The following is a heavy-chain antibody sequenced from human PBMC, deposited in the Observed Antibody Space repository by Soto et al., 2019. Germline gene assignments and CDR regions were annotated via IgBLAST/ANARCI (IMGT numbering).Heavy chain of an antibody. J-gene: IGHJ4*02. CDR2: ISGSGGST. Sequence: LRLSCAASVFTFSSYAMSWVRQAPGKGLEWVSAISGSGGSTYYADSVKGRFTISRDNSKNTLYLQMNSLRAEDTAVYYCANYNYDSWSGYYGYYFDYWGQGTLVTVS. CDR3: ANYNYDSWSGYYGYYFDY. D-gene: IGHD3-3*01. V-gene: IGHV3-23*01. CDR1: VFTFSSYA.